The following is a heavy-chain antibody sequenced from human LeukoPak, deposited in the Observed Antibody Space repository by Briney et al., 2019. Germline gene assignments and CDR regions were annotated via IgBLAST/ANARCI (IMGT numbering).Heavy chain of an antibody. J-gene: IGHJ4*02. Sequence: SETLSLTCTVSGGSTSSYYWSWIRQPPGKGLEWIGYIYYSGSTNYNPSLKSRVTISVDTSKNQFSLKLSSVTAADTAVHYCARVAVAGIHYWGQGTLVTVSS. D-gene: IGHD2-21*02. CDR1: GGSTSSYY. V-gene: IGHV4-59*08. CDR3: ARVAVAGIHY. CDR2: IYYSGST.